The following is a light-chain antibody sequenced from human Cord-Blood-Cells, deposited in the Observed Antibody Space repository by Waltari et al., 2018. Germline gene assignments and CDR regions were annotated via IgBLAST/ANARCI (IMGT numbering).Light chain of an antibody. CDR3: QQYDNLPLT. CDR1: QDISKY. V-gene: IGKV1-33*01. Sequence: EIQMTQSPSSLSAFVGDRVTITCQASQDISKYLNWYQQKPGKAPKLLIYDASNLETGVPSRFSGSGSGTDFTFTISSLQPEDIATYYCQQYDNLPLTFGGGTKVEIK. CDR2: DAS. J-gene: IGKJ4*01.